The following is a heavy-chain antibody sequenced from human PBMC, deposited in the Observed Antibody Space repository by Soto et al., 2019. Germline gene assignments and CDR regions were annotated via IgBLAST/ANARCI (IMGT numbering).Heavy chain of an antibody. Sequence: SETLSLTCAVYGGSFSGYYWSWIRQPPGKGLEWIGEINHSGSTNYNPSLKSRVTISVDTSKNQFSLKLSSVTAADTAVYYCARGPALGYCSGGSCYTYDAFGIWGQGTMVTVSS. D-gene: IGHD2-15*01. CDR1: GGSFSGYY. CDR2: INHSGST. V-gene: IGHV4-34*01. CDR3: ARGPALGYCSGGSCYTYDAFGI. J-gene: IGHJ3*02.